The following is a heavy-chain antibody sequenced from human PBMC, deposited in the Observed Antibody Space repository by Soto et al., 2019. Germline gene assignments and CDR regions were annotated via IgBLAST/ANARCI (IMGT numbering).Heavy chain of an antibody. V-gene: IGHV4-59*12. Sequence: PSETLSLTCTVSGGTITSYYWAWIRQPPGREPQWIGNIYYSGSTNYNPSLKSRVTISVDRSKNQFSLKLSSVTAADTAVYYCDRVPDRWGQGTLVSVSS. J-gene: IGHJ5*02. CDR3: DRVPDR. CDR1: GGTITSYY. CDR2: IYYSGST. D-gene: IGHD2-2*01.